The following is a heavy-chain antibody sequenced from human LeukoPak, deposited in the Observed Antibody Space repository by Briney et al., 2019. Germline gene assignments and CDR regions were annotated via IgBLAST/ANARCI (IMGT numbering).Heavy chain of an antibody. D-gene: IGHD4-17*01. CDR1: GFTFSSYA. V-gene: IGHV3-23*01. J-gene: IGHJ4*02. Sequence: GGSLRLSCAASGFTFSSYAMSWVRQAPGKGLEWVSAISGSGGSTYYADFVKGRFTISRDNSKNTLYLQMNSLRAEDTAVYYCAKWDYGDYGGYWGQGTLVTVSS. CDR2: ISGSGGST. CDR3: AKWDYGDYGGY.